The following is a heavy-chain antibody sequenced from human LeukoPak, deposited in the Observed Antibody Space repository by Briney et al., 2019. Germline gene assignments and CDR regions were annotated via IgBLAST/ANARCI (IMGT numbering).Heavy chain of an antibody. J-gene: IGHJ4*02. V-gene: IGHV4-59*08. Sequence: SETLSLTCTVSGCTISSYYWSWIRQPPGKGLEWIGYIYYSGSTKYNSSLKSRVTISVDTSKNQFSLKLSSVTAADTAVYYCARTAYGSGSYTDYWGQGTLVTVSS. CDR2: IYYSGST. CDR1: GCTISSYY. D-gene: IGHD3-10*01. CDR3: ARTAYGSGSYTDY.